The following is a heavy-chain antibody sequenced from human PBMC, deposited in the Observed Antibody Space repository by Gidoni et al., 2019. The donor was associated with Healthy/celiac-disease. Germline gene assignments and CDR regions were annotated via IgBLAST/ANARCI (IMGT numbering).Heavy chain of an antibody. J-gene: IGHJ4*02. CDR2: IKSKTDGGTT. CDR1: GFTFSNAW. V-gene: IGHV3-15*01. CDR3: TTAYGDYFWSVLGSDY. Sequence: EVQLVESGGGLVKPGGSLRLSCAASGFTFSNAWLSWVRQAPGKGLEWVGRIKSKTDGGTTDYAAPVKGRFTISRDDSKNTLYLQMNSLKTEDTAVYYCTTAYGDYFWSVLGSDYWGQGTLVTVSS. D-gene: IGHD4-17*01.